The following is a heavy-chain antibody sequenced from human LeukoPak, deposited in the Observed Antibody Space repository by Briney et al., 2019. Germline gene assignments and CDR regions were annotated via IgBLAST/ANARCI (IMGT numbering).Heavy chain of an antibody. D-gene: IGHD6-13*01. J-gene: IGHJ4*02. CDR1: GGSVGRGSYY. CDR2: ISYSGST. V-gene: IGHV4-61*01. Sequence: SETLSLTCTVSGGSVGRGSYYWSWIRQSPGKGLEWIGYISYSGSTKYNPSLKSRVTISVDTSKNEFSLKLSSVTAADTAVYYCALGYSSTWLYFEDWGQGTLVTVSS. CDR3: ALGYSSTWLYFED.